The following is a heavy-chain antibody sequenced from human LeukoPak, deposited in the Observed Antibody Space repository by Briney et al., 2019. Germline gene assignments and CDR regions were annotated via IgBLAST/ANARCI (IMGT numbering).Heavy chain of an antibody. J-gene: IGHJ4*02. D-gene: IGHD3-10*01. CDR2: ISSSGSTI. V-gene: IGHV3-11*01. Sequence: GGSLRLSCAASGFTFSDYYMSWIRQAPGKGLEWVSYISSSGSTIYYADSVKGRFTISRDNAKNSLYLQMNSLRAEDTALYYCAKDTSLAGGSMVRGVISHFDYWGQGTLVTVSS. CDR1: GFTFSDYY. CDR3: AKDTSLAGGSMVRGVISHFDY.